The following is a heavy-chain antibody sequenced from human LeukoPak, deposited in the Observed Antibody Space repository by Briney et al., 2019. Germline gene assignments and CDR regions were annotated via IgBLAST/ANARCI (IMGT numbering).Heavy chain of an antibody. J-gene: IGHJ3*02. Sequence: ASVKVSCKASGYTFTGYYMHWVRQAPGQGLEWMGWINPNSGGTNYAQKFQGWVTMTRDTPISTAYMELSRLRSDDTAVYYCARDGNYYGSGSYFPDAFDIWGQGTMVTVSS. V-gene: IGHV1-2*04. CDR1: GYTFTGYY. CDR2: INPNSGGT. CDR3: ARDGNYYGSGSYFPDAFDI. D-gene: IGHD3-10*01.